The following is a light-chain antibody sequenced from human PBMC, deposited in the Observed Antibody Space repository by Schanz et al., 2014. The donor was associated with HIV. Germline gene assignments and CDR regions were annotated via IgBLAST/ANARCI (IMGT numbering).Light chain of an antibody. CDR1: QIISTS. Sequence: EAVLTQSPATLSVYPGERVTLSCRTTQIISTSLAWYQQRPGQPPRLLLYGASSRATGIPDRFTGSGSGTDFTLTISRLEPEDFAMYYCQQYGSSPPWTFGQGTKVEIK. CDR2: GAS. J-gene: IGKJ1*01. CDR3: QQYGSSPPWT. V-gene: IGKV3-20*01.